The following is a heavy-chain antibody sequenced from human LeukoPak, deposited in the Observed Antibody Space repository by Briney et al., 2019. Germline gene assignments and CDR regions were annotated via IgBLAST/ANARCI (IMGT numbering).Heavy chain of an antibody. D-gene: IGHD3-22*01. CDR1: GFTVSSNY. CDR3: AREPLYYDSIIGDAFDI. CDR2: IYSGGST. J-gene: IGHJ3*02. Sequence: PGGSLRLSCAASGFTVSSNYMSWVRQAPGKGLEWVSVIYSGGSTYYADSVKGRFTISRGNSKNTLYLQMNSLRAEDTAVYYCAREPLYYDSIIGDAFDIWGQGTMVTVSS. V-gene: IGHV3-66*01.